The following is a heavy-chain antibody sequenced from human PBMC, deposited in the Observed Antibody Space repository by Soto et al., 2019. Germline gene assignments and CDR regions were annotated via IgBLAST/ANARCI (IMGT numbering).Heavy chain of an antibody. CDR1: GFTFSSYA. CDR2: ISGSGGST. J-gene: IGHJ4*02. Sequence: EVQLLESGGGLVQPGGSLRLSCAASGFTFSSYAMSWVRQAPGKGLEWVSAISGSGGSTYYAASVKGRFTISSDNSTTTLYLQMNSLRAEDTAVYYCAKEGGRGGGCFDYWGQGTLVTVSS. CDR3: AKEGGRGGGCFDY. V-gene: IGHV3-23*01. D-gene: IGHD3-16*01.